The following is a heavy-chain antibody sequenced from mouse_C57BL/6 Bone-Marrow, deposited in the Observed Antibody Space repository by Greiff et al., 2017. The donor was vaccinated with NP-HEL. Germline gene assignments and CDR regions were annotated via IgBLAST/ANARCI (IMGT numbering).Heavy chain of an antibody. CDR2: LRSNSNNYAT. J-gene: IGHJ3*01. V-gene: IGHV10-1*01. Sequence: GGGLVQPKGSLKLSCAASGFSFNTYAMNWVRQAPGKGLEWVARLRSNSNNYATYYADSVKDRFTISRDDSESMRYLQMNNLKTEDTAMYYCVRQYYGSSYGCAYWGQGTLVTVSA. D-gene: IGHD1-1*01. CDR1: GFSFNTYA. CDR3: VRQYYGSSYGCAY.